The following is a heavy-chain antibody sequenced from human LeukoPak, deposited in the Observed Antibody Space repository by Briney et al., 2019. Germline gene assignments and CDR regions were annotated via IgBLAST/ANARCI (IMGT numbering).Heavy chain of an antibody. CDR1: GFTFSSYA. D-gene: IGHD6-13*01. Sequence: GGSLRLSCAASGFTFSSYAINWVRQAPGKGLEWVSAIGYSGGGTYYADSVKGRFTISRDNSKNTLFLQMNSLRAEDAAVYYCAKENGAPAGFGYFDFWAQGTLVTVSS. CDR3: AKENGAPAGFGYFDF. V-gene: IGHV3-23*01. CDR2: IGYSGGGT. J-gene: IGHJ4*02.